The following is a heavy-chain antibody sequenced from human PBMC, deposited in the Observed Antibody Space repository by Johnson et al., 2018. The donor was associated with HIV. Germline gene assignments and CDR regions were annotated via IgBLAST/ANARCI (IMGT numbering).Heavy chain of an antibody. Sequence: QVQLVESGGGVVQPGRSLRLSCAASGFNFSSYAMHWVRQAPGKGLEWVAVISYDGSNKYYADAMKGRFTIARDNAKDSLYLQMNSLRAEDTALYYCARGVQQFGAPCAFDIWGQGTVVTVSS. D-gene: IGHD3-16*01. V-gene: IGHV3-30*04. CDR3: ARGVQQFGAPCAFDI. CDR2: ISYDGSNK. CDR1: GFNFSSYA. J-gene: IGHJ3*02.